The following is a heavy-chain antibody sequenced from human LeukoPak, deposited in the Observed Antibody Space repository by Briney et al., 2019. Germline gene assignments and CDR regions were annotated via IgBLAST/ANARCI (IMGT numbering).Heavy chain of an antibody. Sequence: GASVKVSCKASGYTFTDYYIHWVRQAPGQGLEWMGWINPNTGGTNYAQKFQGRVTMTRDTSISTAYMELSRLRSDDTAVYCCARDIRGGSYISSFDYWGQGTLVTVSS. D-gene: IGHD1-26*01. CDR2: INPNTGGT. CDR1: GYTFTDYY. J-gene: IGHJ4*02. CDR3: ARDIRGGSYISSFDY. V-gene: IGHV1-2*02.